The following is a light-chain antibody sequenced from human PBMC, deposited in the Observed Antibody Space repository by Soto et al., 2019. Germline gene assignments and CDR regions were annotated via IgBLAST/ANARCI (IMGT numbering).Light chain of an antibody. CDR2: EVS. CDR3: SSYTSSGTLV. Sequence: QSALTQPASVSGSPGQSITISCTGTSSDVGIYNYVSWYQQHPGKAPKLMIYEVSNRPSGVSNRFSGSKSGNTASLTISGLQAEDEAGYYCSSYTSSGTLVFGGGTKLTVL. V-gene: IGLV2-14*01. J-gene: IGLJ3*02. CDR1: SSDVGIYNY.